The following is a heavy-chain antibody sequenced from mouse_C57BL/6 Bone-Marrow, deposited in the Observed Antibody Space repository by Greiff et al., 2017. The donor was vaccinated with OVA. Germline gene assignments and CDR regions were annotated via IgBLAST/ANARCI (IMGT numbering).Heavy chain of an antibody. Sequence: VKLQESGAELARPGASVKLSCKASGYTFTSYGISWVKQRTGQGLEWIGEIYPRSGNTYYNEKFKGKATLTADKSSSTAYMELRSLTSEDSAVYFCARWVYYGSSYGYVDVWGTGTTVTVSS. CDR1: GYTFTSYG. CDR2: IYPRSGNT. CDR3: ARWVYYGSSYGYVDV. J-gene: IGHJ1*03. V-gene: IGHV1-81*01. D-gene: IGHD1-1*01.